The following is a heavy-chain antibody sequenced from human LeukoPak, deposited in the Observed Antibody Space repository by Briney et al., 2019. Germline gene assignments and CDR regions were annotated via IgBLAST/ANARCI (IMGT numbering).Heavy chain of an antibody. V-gene: IGHV4-59*01. CDR2: IYYSGST. CDR1: GGSISSYY. Sequence: SETPSLTCTVSGGSISSYYWSWIRQPPGKGLEWIGYIYYSGSTNYNPSLKSRVTISVDTSKNQFSLKLSSVTAADTAVYYCARGYYYGSGSYYPPYPDYWGQGTLVTVSS. J-gene: IGHJ4*02. D-gene: IGHD3-10*01. CDR3: ARGYYYGSGSYYPPYPDY.